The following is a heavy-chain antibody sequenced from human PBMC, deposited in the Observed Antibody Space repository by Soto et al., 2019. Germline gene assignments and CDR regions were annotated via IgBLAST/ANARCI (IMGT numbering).Heavy chain of an antibody. V-gene: IGHV3-30-3*01. J-gene: IGHJ5*02. CDR1: GFTFSSYA. CDR2: ISYDGSNK. D-gene: IGHD3-16*02. Sequence: QVQLVESGGGVVQPGRSLRLSCAASGFTFSSYAMHWVRQAPGKGLEWVAVISYDGSNKYYADSVKGRFTISRDNSKNTRYLQLNSLRAEDTAVYYCARESDYDYVWGSYRSNWFDPWGQGTLVTVSS. CDR3: ARESDYDYVWGSYRSNWFDP.